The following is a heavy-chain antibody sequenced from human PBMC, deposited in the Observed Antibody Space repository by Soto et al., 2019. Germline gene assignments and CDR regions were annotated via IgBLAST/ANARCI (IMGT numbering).Heavy chain of an antibody. V-gene: IGHV3-23*01. CDR2: VKGGGSST. CDR1: GFTFSSYA. J-gene: IGHJ4*02. D-gene: IGHD7-27*01. CDR3: AKDRGNTWGTFDF. Sequence: GGSLRLSCAASGFTFSSYAMNWVRQAPGKGLEWVSLVKGGGSSTYYANSVKGRFTVSRDDSKNTVYLQMDSLRAEDTAVYYCAKDRGNTWGTFDFWGLGALVTVSS.